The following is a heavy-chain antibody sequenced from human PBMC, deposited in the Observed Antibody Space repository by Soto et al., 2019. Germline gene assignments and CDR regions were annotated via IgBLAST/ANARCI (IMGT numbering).Heavy chain of an antibody. CDR2: LSNDGSNK. CDR1: GFTFRHYA. CDR3: AKVPRRPDYFDC. V-gene: IGHV3-30*04. Sequence: QVQLVDSGGGVVQPGRSLRLSCAASGFTFRHYAMHWVRQAPGKGLEWVALLSNDGSNKYYADYVKGRFTISRDNSQNTLYLQMNTLRAEDTAVYFCAKVPRRPDYFDCWGQGTLVTVSS. D-gene: IGHD1-1*01. J-gene: IGHJ4*02.